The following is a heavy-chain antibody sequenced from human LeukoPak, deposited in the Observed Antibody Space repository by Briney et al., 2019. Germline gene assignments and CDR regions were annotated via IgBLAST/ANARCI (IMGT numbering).Heavy chain of an antibody. CDR3: ARQRVPGSSLVDV. V-gene: IGHV4-34*01. CDR2: INYSGST. Sequence: SGTLSLTCAVYGGTFSGYYWHWIRQPPGKGLEWIGEINYSGSTNYNPSLKSRVTISVDTSKNQFSLKLSSVTAADTAVYYCARQRVPGSSLVDVWGKGTTVTVSS. D-gene: IGHD1-26*01. CDR1: GGTFSGYY. J-gene: IGHJ6*04.